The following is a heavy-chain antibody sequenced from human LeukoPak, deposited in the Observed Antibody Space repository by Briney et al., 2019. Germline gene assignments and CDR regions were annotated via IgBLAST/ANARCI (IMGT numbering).Heavy chain of an antibody. CDR2: IYYSGST. J-gene: IGHJ6*03. CDR1: GGSISSSSYY. CDR3: ARDRRGLDYYYYMDV. V-gene: IGHV4-61*01. D-gene: IGHD3-16*01. Sequence: SETLSLTCTVSGGSISSSSYYWGWIRQPPGKGLEWIGYIYYSGSTNYNPSLKSRVTISVDTSKNQFSLKLSSVTAADTAVYYCARDRRGLDYYYYMDVWGKGTTVTVSS.